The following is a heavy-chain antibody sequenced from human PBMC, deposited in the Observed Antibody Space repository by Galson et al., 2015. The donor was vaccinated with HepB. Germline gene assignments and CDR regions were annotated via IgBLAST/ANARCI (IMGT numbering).Heavy chain of an antibody. CDR2: IYPGDSDT. D-gene: IGHD3-22*01. Sequence: QSGAEVKKPGESLKISCKGSGYSFTSYWIGWVRQMPGKGLEWMGIIYPGDSDTRYSPSFQGQVTISADKSISTAYLQWSSLKASDTAMYYCARGSPYYYDSSGAFDYWGQGTLVTVSS. V-gene: IGHV5-51*03. CDR1: GYSFTSYW. CDR3: ARGSPYYYDSSGAFDY. J-gene: IGHJ4*02.